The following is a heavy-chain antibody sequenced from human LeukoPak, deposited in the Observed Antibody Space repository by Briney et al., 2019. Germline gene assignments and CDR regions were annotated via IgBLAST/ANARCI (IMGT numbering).Heavy chain of an antibody. CDR2: ISRSGVAT. CDR1: GFTFTSFA. V-gene: IGHV3-23*01. CDR3: AKDWYSYGYADY. D-gene: IGHD5-18*01. Sequence: GGSLRLSCAASGFTFTSFAMSWVRQAPGKGLEWVSTISRSGVATYYANSVKGRFTISRDNSKNTLYLQMNSLRAEDTAVYYCAKDWYSYGYADYWGQGTLVTVSS. J-gene: IGHJ4*02.